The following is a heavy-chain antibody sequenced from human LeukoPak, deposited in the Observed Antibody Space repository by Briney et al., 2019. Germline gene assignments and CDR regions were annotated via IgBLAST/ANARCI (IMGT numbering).Heavy chain of an antibody. J-gene: IGHJ4*02. CDR1: GFTFSIYA. D-gene: IGHD4-23*01. CDR2: ISNDGNNN. V-gene: IGHV3-30-3*01. CDR3: AREAVVNDY. Sequence: GRSLRLSCAASGFTFSIYAMHWVRQAPGKGLEWVAVISNDGNNNYYADSVKGRFTISRDSSKNTLYLQMNSLRAEDTAVYYCAREAVVNDYWGQGTLVTVSS.